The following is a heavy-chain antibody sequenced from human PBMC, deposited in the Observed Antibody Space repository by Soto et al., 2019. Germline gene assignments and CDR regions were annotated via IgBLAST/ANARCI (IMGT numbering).Heavy chain of an antibody. J-gene: IGHJ6*03. Sequence: GGSLRLSCAASGFTFSSYAMSWVRQAPGKGLEWVSAISGSGGSTYYANSVKGRFNSSRDHSKNTLYLEMNSLRAEDTAVYYCAKYKIERTTGSWYYYYYYMDVWGKGTTVTVSS. CDR1: GFTFSSYA. V-gene: IGHV3-23*01. CDR2: ISGSGGST. D-gene: IGHD1-1*01. CDR3: AKYKIERTTGSWYYYYYYMDV.